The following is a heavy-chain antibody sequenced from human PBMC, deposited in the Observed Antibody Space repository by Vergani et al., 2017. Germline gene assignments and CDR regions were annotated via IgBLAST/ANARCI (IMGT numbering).Heavy chain of an antibody. CDR2: IYPGDSEV. CDR3: ASGGHGSENGGALQL. CDR1: GYIFSNFW. J-gene: IGHJ3*01. D-gene: IGHD3-10*01. Sequence: EKQLVQSGSETKKPGESLKISCQAFGYIFSNFWIGWARQRPGRGLEWMGIIYPGDSEVKSNPTFRGQVIFSVDTSVNTAYQQWRSLQASDTATYFCASGGHGSENGGALQLWGQGTNITVSS. V-gene: IGHV5-51*01.